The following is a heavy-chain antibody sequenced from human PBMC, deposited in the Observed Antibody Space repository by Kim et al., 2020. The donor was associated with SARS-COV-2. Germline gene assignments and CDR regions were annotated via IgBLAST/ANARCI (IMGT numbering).Heavy chain of an antibody. CDR1: GYSISSGYY. D-gene: IGHD3-10*01. CDR3: ARDGGRGDSYKTD. Sequence: SETLSLTCTVSGYSISSGYYWGWIRQPPGKGLEWIGSIYHSGSTYYNPSLKSRVTISVDTSKNQFSLKLSSVTAADTAVYYCARDGGRGDSYKTDWGQGT. CDR2: IYHSGST. J-gene: IGHJ4*02. V-gene: IGHV4-38-2*02.